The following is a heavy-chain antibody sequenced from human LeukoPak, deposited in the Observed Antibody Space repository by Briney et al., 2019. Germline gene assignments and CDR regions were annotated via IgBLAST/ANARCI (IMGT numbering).Heavy chain of an antibody. CDR2: IDQDGGEK. D-gene: IGHD4-17*01. V-gene: IGHV3-7*01. CDR1: GFSFSSYW. CDR3: ASFRAVTTGDFDY. Sequence: GGSLRLSCAASGFSFSSYWMSWVRQAPGKWLEWVANIDQDGGEKNYVDSVKGRFTISRDKAKKSLYLQMNSLRAEDTAVYYCASFRAVTTGDFDYWGQGTLVTVSS. J-gene: IGHJ4*02.